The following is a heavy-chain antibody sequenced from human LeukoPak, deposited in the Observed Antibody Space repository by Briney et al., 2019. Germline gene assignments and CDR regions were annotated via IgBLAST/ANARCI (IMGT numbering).Heavy chain of an antibody. CDR2: IDTYSGKT. V-gene: IGHV1-18*01. Sequence: ASVKVSCKASGYTYTTDGISWVRQAPGQGLEWMGWIDTYSGKTNYAQKFQDRVTMTSDTSTSTAYVELRSLRSDDTAVYYCARDRGIAEADSFDPWGQGTLVTVSS. CDR3: ARDRGIAEADSFDP. J-gene: IGHJ5*02. CDR1: GYTYTTDG. D-gene: IGHD6-13*01.